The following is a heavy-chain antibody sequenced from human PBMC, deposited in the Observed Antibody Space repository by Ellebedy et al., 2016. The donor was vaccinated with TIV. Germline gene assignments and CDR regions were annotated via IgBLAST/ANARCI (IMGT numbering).Heavy chain of an antibody. J-gene: IGHJ4*02. CDR3: AKRLELRRVPDY. CDR1: GFTFSSYA. D-gene: IGHD1-7*01. Sequence: GESLKISCAASGFTFSSYAMSWVRQAPGKGLEWVSAISGSGGSTYYADSVKGRFTISRDNSKKTLYLQMNSLRAEDTAVYYCAKRLELRRVPDYWGQGTLVTVSS. CDR2: ISGSGGST. V-gene: IGHV3-23*01.